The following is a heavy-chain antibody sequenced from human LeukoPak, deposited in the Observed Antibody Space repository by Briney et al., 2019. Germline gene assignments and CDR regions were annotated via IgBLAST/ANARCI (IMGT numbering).Heavy chain of an antibody. V-gene: IGHV3-30-3*01. CDR3: ARQDSSGYPHFDY. CDR2: ISYDGSNK. D-gene: IGHD3-22*01. CDR1: GFTFSSYA. J-gene: IGHJ4*02. Sequence: GGSLRLSCAASGFTFSSYAMHWVRQAPGKGLEWVAVISYDGSNKYYADSVKGRFTISRDNSKNTLYLQMNSLRAEDTAVYYCARQDSSGYPHFDYWGQGTLVTVSS.